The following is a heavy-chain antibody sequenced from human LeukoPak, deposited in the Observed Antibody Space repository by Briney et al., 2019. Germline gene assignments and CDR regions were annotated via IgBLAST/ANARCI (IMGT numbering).Heavy chain of an antibody. CDR3: AKASELGDYPNYYYYGMDV. CDR2: ISDSGGST. V-gene: IGHV3-23*01. D-gene: IGHD1-14*01. Sequence: PGGSLRLSCAASGFTFSSYAMSWVRQAPGKGLEWVSAISDSGGSTYYADSVKGRFTISRDNSKNTLYLQMNSLRAEDTAVYYCAKASELGDYPNYYYYGMDVWGQGTTVTVSS. J-gene: IGHJ6*02. CDR1: GFTFSSYA.